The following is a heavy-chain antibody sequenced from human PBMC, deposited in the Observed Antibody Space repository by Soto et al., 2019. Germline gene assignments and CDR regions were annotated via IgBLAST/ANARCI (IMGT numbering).Heavy chain of an antibody. CDR2: ISQSGAT. CDR1: GGSITSGAYS. Sequence: SETLSLTCAVSGGSITSGAYSWSWIRQPPGKVLEWLGYISQSGATYYNPSLERRVTISMDTSKNQFSLKLSSVTAADTAVYYCARENIAAAEDSLHWGFDPWGQGTLVTVSS. D-gene: IGHD6-13*01. CDR3: ARENIAAAEDSLHWGFDP. V-gene: IGHV4-30-2*02. J-gene: IGHJ5*02.